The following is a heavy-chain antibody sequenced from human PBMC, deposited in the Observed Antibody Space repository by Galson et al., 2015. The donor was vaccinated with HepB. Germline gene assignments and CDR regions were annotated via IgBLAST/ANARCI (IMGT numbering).Heavy chain of an antibody. D-gene: IGHD3-10*01. V-gene: IGHV1-46*03. Sequence: SVKVSCKASGYTFTSYYIHWVRQAPGQGLEWMGIINPIGGSTSYAQKLQGRVTMTRDTSTSTVYMELSSLRSEDTAVYHCARGQDGFGELSPEYILHWGQGTLVTVSS. J-gene: IGHJ1*01. CDR2: INPIGGST. CDR1: GYTFTSYY. CDR3: ARGQDGFGELSPEYILH.